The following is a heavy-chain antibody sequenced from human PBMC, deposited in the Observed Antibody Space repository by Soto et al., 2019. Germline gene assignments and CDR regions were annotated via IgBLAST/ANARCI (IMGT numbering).Heavy chain of an antibody. V-gene: IGHV3-64D*08. D-gene: IGHD3-9*01. CDR3: GKGGHTSGYHFDY. J-gene: IGHJ4*02. Sequence: GGSLRLSCSASGFIFSDYAMHWVRQAPGKGLEYVSGISGDGGSTFYAASVRGTFTISRDNSKNTLDLQMTSLRADDTAVYYCGKGGHTSGYHFDYWGQGSLVTVSS. CDR2: ISGDGGST. CDR1: GFIFSDYA.